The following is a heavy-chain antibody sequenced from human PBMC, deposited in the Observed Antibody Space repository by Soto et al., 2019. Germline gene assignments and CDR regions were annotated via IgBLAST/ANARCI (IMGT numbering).Heavy chain of an antibody. CDR1: GLTFSDCY. J-gene: IGHJ6*02. Sequence: QVQLVESGGGLVKPGGSLRLSCAASGLTFSDCYMNWICQAPGKGLEWVSYISSSGSSINYAGSVKGRFTISRDNAKNSLYLQMNSLRVEDTAMYYCARVRFGEWGYAMDVWGQGTTVTVSS. V-gene: IGHV3-11*01. CDR3: ARVRFGEWGYAMDV. CDR2: ISSSGSSI. D-gene: IGHD3-10*01.